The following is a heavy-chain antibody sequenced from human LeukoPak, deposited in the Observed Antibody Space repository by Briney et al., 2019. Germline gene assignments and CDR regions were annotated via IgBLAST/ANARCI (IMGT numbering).Heavy chain of an antibody. CDR2: ISYDGSNK. D-gene: IGHD3-9*01. CDR1: GFTFNIYA. J-gene: IGHJ4*02. Sequence: GRSLRLSCAASGFTFNIYALHWVRQAPGEGLEWVAAISYDGSNKYYADSVRGRFTISRDNSKNTLYLQMNSLTAEDTAVYFCAKDQRGDILTGSPFDYWGQGTLVTVSS. V-gene: IGHV3-30-3*01. CDR3: AKDQRGDILTGSPFDY.